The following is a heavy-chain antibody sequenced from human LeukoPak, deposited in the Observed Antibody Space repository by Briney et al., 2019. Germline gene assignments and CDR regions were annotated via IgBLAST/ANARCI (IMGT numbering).Heavy chain of an antibody. Sequence: PSETLSLTCTVSGGSISTYYCSWIRQPPGEGLEWIGYIYYTGSTSYNPSLKSRVTMSLDASKNQFSLELNSVTPADTAVYYCARGGNYWPQWWFDPWGRGTLVSVSS. J-gene: IGHJ5*02. CDR3: ARGGNYWPQWWFDP. D-gene: IGHD1-26*01. V-gene: IGHV4-59*01. CDR1: GGSISTYY. CDR2: IYYTGST.